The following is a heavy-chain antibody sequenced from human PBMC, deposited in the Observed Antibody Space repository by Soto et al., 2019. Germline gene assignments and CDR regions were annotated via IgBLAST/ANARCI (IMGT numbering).Heavy chain of an antibody. D-gene: IGHD3-10*01. CDR1: GYTFTSYG. CDR2: ISAYNGNT. V-gene: IGHV1-18*01. Sequence: GASVKVSCKASGYTFTSYGISWVRQAPGQGLERMGWISAYNGNTNYAQKLQGRVTMTTDTSTSTAYMELRSLRSDDTAVYYCASALYYYGSGSSLDVWGQGTTVTVSS. CDR3: ASALYYYGSGSSLDV. J-gene: IGHJ6*02.